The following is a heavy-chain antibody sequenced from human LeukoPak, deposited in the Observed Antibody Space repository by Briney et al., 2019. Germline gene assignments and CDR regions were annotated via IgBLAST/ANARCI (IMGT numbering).Heavy chain of an antibody. CDR1: GFSFDTFS. Sequence: GGSLRLSCTAFGFSFDTFSMHWVRQIPGKGLEWVAVISNDESKIYYAGSVKGRYTISRDNSRSTLYLQMDSLRPDDTAVYYCARSNVPSKWWAYAMDVWGQGTMVTASS. J-gene: IGHJ6*02. D-gene: IGHD2-8*01. V-gene: IGHV3-30-3*01. CDR2: ISNDESKI. CDR3: ARSNVPSKWWAYAMDV.